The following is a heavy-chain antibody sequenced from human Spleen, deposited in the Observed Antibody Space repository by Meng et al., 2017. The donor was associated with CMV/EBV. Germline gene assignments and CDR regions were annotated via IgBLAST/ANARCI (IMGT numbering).Heavy chain of an antibody. Sequence: GESLKISCAASGFTFSNTWMSWVRQAPGKGLEWVGRIKTKTDGETTDYAAPVKGRFSISRDDSKNTVYLQMTSLKVDDTGVYYCTTGVVVVPGAPWQYNYYGMDVWGQGTTVTVSS. V-gene: IGHV3-15*01. CDR3: TTGVVVVPGAPWQYNYYGMDV. CDR2: IKTKTDGETT. D-gene: IGHD3-16*02. CDR1: GFTFSNTW. J-gene: IGHJ6*02.